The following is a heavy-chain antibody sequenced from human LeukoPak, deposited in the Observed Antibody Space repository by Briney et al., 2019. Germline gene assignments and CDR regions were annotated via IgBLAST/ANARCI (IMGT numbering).Heavy chain of an antibody. J-gene: IGHJ4*02. Sequence: GGSLRLSCAASGFTVSSNYMSWVRQAPGMGLEWVSVIYSGGSTYYADSVKGRFTISRDNSKNTLYLQMNSLRAEDTAVYYCARHPSDDSSGYPNDYWGQGTLVTVSS. D-gene: IGHD3-22*01. V-gene: IGHV3-66*04. CDR2: IYSGGST. CDR3: ARHPSDDSSGYPNDY. CDR1: GFTVSSNY.